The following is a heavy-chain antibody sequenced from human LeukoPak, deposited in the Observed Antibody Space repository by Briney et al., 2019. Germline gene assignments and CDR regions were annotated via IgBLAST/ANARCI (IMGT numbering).Heavy chain of an antibody. CDR3: ARGEWEANFDY. V-gene: IGHV1-69*13. D-gene: IGHD1-26*01. CDR1: GGTFISYD. J-gene: IGHJ4*02. Sequence: ASVKVSCKASGGTFISYDISWVRQAPGQGLEWMGGIIPIFGTANYAQKFQGRVTITADESTSTAYMELSSLRSEDTAVYYCARGEWEANFDYWGQGTLVTVSS. CDR2: IIPIFGTA.